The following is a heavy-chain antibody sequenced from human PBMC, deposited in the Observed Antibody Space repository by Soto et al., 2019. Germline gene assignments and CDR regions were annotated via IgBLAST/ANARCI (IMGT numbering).Heavy chain of an antibody. CDR2: ISSSSSYI. V-gene: IGHV3-21*01. D-gene: IGHD5-12*01. CDR3: ARLDRVDPVAPPDPFDY. CDR1: GFTFSSYS. Sequence: GGSLRLSCAASGFTFSSYSMNWVRQAPGKGLEWVSSISSSSSYIYYADSVKGRFTISRDNAKNSLYLQMNSLRAEDTAVYYCARLDRVDPVAPPDPFDYWGQGTLVTVSS. J-gene: IGHJ4*02.